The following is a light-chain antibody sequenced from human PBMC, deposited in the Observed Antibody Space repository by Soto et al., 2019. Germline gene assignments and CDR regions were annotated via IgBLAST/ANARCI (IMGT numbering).Light chain of an antibody. CDR3: AAWDDSLSGFVV. J-gene: IGLJ2*01. CDR2: SDN. V-gene: IGLV1-44*01. CDR1: RSNIRSNA. Sequence: QSLLTQSPSASGTPGQSVTISCSGSRSNIRSNAVNWYQQLPGTAPKLLIYSDNQRPSGVPERFSGSKSGTSASLVISGLQSEDEADYYCAAWDDSLSGFVVFGGGTQLTVL.